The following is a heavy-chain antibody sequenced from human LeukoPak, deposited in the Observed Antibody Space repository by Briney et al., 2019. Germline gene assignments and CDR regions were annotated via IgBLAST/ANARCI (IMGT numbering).Heavy chain of an antibody. V-gene: IGHV1-69*04. CDR2: INPILGIA. CDR3: ARVGRLLWFGAP. Sequence: SVKVSCKASGGTFSSYAISWVRQAPGQGLEWMGRINPILGIANYAQKFQGRVTITADKSTSTAYMELSSLRSEDTAVYYCARVGRLLWFGAPWGQGTLVTVSS. D-gene: IGHD3-10*01. CDR1: GGTFSSYA. J-gene: IGHJ5*02.